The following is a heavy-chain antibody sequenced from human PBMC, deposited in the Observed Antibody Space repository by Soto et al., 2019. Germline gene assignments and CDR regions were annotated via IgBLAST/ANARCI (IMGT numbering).Heavy chain of an antibody. Sequence: EVQLVESGGGLLQSGGSLRLSCVGSGFSVSGYWMHWVRQVPGKGLVWVSRSNGAGSDTSYADSLEGRFTISRDKAKNTLYLQMNSLGPEDSGVYYCTRGACGYGNFDTWGVGTLVTVSS. J-gene: IGHJ4*02. CDR3: TRGACGYGNFDT. D-gene: IGHD5-12*01. CDR1: GFSVSGYW. CDR2: SNGAGSDT. V-gene: IGHV3-74*01.